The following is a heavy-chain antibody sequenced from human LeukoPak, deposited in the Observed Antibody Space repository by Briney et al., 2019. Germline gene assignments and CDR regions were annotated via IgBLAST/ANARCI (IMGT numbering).Heavy chain of an antibody. Sequence: SETLSLTCTVSGDSISTSNSYWGWIRQPPGKGLEWIGSIYYSGNTYYNASLKSRVTISVDTSKNQFSLKLSSVTAADTAVYYCARGHARRSYYYGSGSYYDYWGQGTLVTVSS. J-gene: IGHJ4*02. V-gene: IGHV4-39*01. D-gene: IGHD3-10*01. CDR1: GDSISTSNSY. CDR3: ARGHARRSYYYGSGSYYDY. CDR2: IYYSGNT.